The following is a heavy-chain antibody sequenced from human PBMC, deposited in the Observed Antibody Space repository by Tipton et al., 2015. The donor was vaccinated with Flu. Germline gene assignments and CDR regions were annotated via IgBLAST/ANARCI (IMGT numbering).Heavy chain of an antibody. CDR1: GYSFTSYW. CDR3: AILVGFIQLWLFGPFDY. V-gene: IGHV5-51*01. J-gene: IGHJ4*02. Sequence: MQLGQSGAEVKKPGESLKISCKGSGYSFTSYWIGWVRQRPGKGLEWMGIIYPGDSDTRYSPSFQGQVTISADKSISTAYLQWSSLKALDTALYCCAILVGFIQLWLFGPFDYWGQGPLVTVSS. CDR2: IYPGDSDT. D-gene: IGHD5-18*01.